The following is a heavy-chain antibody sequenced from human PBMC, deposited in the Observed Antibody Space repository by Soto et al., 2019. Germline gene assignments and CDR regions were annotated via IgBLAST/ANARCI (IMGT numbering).Heavy chain of an antibody. CDR3: ARGRYGEY. Sequence: QGHLVQSGAEVKKPGASVKVSCKASGYTFTSSGITWVRQAPGQGLEGMGWISAHNGNTDYTQKLQGRVIVTRYTTTSTADMELRSYISDDTAVYYCARGRYGEYWGQGALVTVSS. J-gene: IGHJ4*02. CDR1: GYTFTSSG. V-gene: IGHV1-18*01. CDR2: ISAHNGNT. D-gene: IGHD3-10*01.